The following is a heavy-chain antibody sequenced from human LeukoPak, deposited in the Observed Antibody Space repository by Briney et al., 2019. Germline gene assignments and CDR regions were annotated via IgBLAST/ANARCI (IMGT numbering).Heavy chain of an antibody. Sequence: SETLSLTCTVSGGSISSYYWSWIRQPPGKGLEWIGYIYYTGSTNYNPSPTSRVNISVDTSKNQFSLNLTSVTAADTAVYYCARWGSIAVARFDYWGQGTLVTVSS. J-gene: IGHJ4*02. D-gene: IGHD6-6*01. V-gene: IGHV4-59*01. CDR1: GGSISSYY. CDR2: IYYTGST. CDR3: ARWGSIAVARFDY.